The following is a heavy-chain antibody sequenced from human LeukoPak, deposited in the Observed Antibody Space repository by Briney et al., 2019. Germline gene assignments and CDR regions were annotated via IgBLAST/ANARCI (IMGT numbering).Heavy chain of an antibody. V-gene: IGHV1-18*01. CDR3: ARASDYDFWSGYSLYYFDY. D-gene: IGHD3-3*01. CDR2: ISAYNGNT. J-gene: IGHJ4*02. Sequence: ASVKVSCKASGYTFTSYGINWVRQAPGQGLEWMGWISAYNGNTNYAQKLQGRVTMTTDTSTSTAYMELRSLRSDDTAVYYCARASDYDFWSGYSLYYFDYWGQGTLVTVSS. CDR1: GYTFTSYG.